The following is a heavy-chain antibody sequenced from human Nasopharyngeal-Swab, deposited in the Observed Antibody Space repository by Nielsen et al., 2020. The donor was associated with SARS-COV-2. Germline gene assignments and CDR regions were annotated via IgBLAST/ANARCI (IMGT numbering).Heavy chain of an antibody. D-gene: IGHD3-10*01. CDR3: AKGYGSGSYPDSLDV. Sequence: GESLKISCAASGFTFSSYGMHWVRQAPGKGLEWVAVIWYDGSNKYYADSVKGRFTISRDNSKNTLYLQMNSLRAEDTAVYYCAKGYGSGSYPDSLDVWGKGTTVTVSS. J-gene: IGHJ6*04. CDR2: IWYDGSNK. CDR1: GFTFSSYG. V-gene: IGHV3-33*06.